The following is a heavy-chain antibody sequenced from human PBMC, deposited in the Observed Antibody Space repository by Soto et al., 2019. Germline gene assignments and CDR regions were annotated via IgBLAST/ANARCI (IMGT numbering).Heavy chain of an antibody. V-gene: IGHV1-18*01. Sequence: ASVKVTSKASGYTFTSYAITWVRHAPGQGLEWMGWISADNDNTNYAQKVQGRVTMTTDTSTSTAYMELRSLRSDDTAVYYCASNFGYSGNYYYYYGMDVWGQGTTVTVSS. CDR2: ISADNDNT. D-gene: IGHD1-26*01. J-gene: IGHJ6*02. CDR1: GYTFTSYA. CDR3: ASNFGYSGNYYYYYGMDV.